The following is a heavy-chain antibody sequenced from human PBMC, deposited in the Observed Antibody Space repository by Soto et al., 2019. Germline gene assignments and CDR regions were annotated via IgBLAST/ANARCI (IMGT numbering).Heavy chain of an antibody. V-gene: IGHV4-39*07. CDR3: ARVHVMVVAGSTFDY. CDR1: GGSISSSSSY. J-gene: IGHJ4*01. CDR2: IYHGGTT. D-gene: IGHD6-19*01. Sequence: PSETLSLTCTFSGGSISSSSSYWAWIRQPPGKGPEWIASIYHGGTTFYNPSLKSRITISVDTSNNQFSLKLTSVTAADTAVYYCARVHVMVVAGSTFDYWGHGTLVTVSS.